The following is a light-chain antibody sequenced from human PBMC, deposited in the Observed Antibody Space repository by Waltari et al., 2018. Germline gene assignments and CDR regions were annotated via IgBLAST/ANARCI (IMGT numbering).Light chain of an antibody. Sequence: DIVMTQTPLSLSVTPGQPASISCTSSQSLLHSDAKTLLYWYLQKAGQPPQLLIYEVSNRVSGVPDRFSGSGSGTDFTLKISRVEAEDVGVYFYMQSIQLPPITFGQGTRLEIK. CDR2: EVS. CDR3: MQSIQLPPIT. J-gene: IGKJ5*01. V-gene: IGKV2D-29*01. CDR1: QSLLHSDAKTL.